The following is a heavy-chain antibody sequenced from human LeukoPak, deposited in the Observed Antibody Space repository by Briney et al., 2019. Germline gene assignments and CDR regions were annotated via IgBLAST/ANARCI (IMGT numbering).Heavy chain of an antibody. CDR2: MNPNSGNT. J-gene: IGHJ6*02. CDR1: GYTFTSYD. D-gene: IGHD3-10*01. CDR3: ARVPWVVWFGELNIPEDYGMDV. Sequence: ASVKVSCKASGYTFTSYDINWVRQAPGQGLEWMGWMNPNSGNTGYAQKFQGRVTMTRNTSISTAYMELSSLRSEDTAVYYCARVPWVVWFGELNIPEDYGMDVWGQGTTVTVSS. V-gene: IGHV1-8*01.